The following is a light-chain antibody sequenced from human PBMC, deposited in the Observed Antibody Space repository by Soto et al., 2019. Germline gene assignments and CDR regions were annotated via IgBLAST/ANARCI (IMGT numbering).Light chain of an antibody. CDR2: SNN. V-gene: IGLV1-44*01. Sequence: QSVLTQPPSASGTPGQRVTISCSGSSSNIGSNTVNWYQQLPGTAPKLLIYSNNQRPSGVPDRCSGSKTGTSTSLAISGRQSADEADYYCAAWDDSLNCAVFGGGTKLTVL. J-gene: IGLJ7*01. CDR1: SSNIGSNT. CDR3: AAWDDSLNCAV.